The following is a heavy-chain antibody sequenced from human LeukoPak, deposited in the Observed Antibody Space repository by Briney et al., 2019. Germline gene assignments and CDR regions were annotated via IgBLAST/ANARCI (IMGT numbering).Heavy chain of an antibody. D-gene: IGHD4-17*01. Sequence: GGSLRLSCAASGFTFNNYAMNWVRQAPGKGLEWVSGISGSGGSVYYADSVKGRFTISRDNSKNTLYLRMNSLRAEDTAVYYCARGGYGDYAPAYWGQGTLVSVSS. CDR3: ARGGYGDYAPAY. CDR2: ISGSGGSV. V-gene: IGHV3-23*01. CDR1: GFTFNNYA. J-gene: IGHJ4*02.